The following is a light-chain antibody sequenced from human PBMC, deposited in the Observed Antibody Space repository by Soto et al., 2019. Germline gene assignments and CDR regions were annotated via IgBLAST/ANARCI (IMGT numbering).Light chain of an antibody. J-gene: IGKJ1*01. CDR1: QSISNY. V-gene: IGKV1-39*01. Sequence: DIQMTQSPSSLSASVGDRVIITCRASQSISNYLNWYQVKPGKAPQVLIYGASTLQTGVPSRFSGSGSGTDFTLTITSLQPEDFATHSCQEGYSSSRTFGQGTTVEIK. CDR2: GAS. CDR3: QEGYSSSRT.